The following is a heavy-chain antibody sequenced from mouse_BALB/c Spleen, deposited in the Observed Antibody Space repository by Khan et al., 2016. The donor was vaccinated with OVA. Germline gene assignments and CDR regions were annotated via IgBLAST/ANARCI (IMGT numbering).Heavy chain of an antibody. CDR3: ARKNYDGYAMDY. CDR1: GYSITSDYA. CDR2: ISYGGRT. D-gene: IGHD2-4*01. V-gene: IGHV3-2*02. J-gene: IGHJ4*01. Sequence: EVQLQESGPGLVKPSQSLSLTCTVTGYSITSDYAWDWIRQFPGNKLEWMGYISYGGRTSYNPSLKSRISITRDTSKNQFFLQLNSVTTEDTATYYCARKNYDGYAMDYWGQGTSVTVAS.